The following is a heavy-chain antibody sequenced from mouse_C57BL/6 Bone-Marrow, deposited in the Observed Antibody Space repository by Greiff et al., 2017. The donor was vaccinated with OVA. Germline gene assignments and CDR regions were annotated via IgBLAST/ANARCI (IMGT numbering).Heavy chain of an antibody. Sequence: EVQLQQSGPELVKPGASVKIPCKASGFTFTDYNMDWVKQSHGKSLEWIGDINPNNGGTIYNQQFKGKATLTVDKSSSTAYMELRSLTSEDTAVYYCARSITTVVASFDYWGQGTTLTVSS. CDR1: GFTFTDYN. J-gene: IGHJ2*01. CDR2: INPNNGGT. D-gene: IGHD1-1*01. CDR3: ARSITTVVASFDY. V-gene: IGHV1-18*01.